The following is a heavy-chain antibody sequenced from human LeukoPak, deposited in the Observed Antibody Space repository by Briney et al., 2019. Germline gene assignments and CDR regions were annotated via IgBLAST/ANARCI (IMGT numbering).Heavy chain of an antibody. CDR2: IYYSGNT. D-gene: IGHD6-13*01. V-gene: IGHV4-39*01. CDR1: GGSISSSSYY. J-gene: IGHJ4*02. CDR3: ASVYSSSWLRFDY. Sequence: PSETLSLTCTVSGGSISSSSYYWDWIRQPPGKGLEWIGNIYYSGNTYYNPSLKSRVTISVDTSKNQFSLKLSSVTAADTAVYYCASVYSSSWLRFDYWGQGTLVTVSS.